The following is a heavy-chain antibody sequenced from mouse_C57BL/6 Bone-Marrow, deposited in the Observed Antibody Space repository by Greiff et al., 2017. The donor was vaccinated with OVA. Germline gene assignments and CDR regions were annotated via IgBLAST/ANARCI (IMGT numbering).Heavy chain of an antibody. J-gene: IGHJ4*01. CDR2: IWSGGST. V-gene: IGHV2-2*01. CDR3: ASYDYDAALYAMDY. Sequence: QVQLKESGPGLVQPSQSLSITCTVSGFSLTSYGVHWVRQSPGKGLEWLGVIWSGGSTDYNAAFISRLSISKDNSKSQVFFKMNSLQADDTAIYYCASYDYDAALYAMDYWGQGTSVTVSS. D-gene: IGHD2-4*01. CDR1: GFSLTSYG.